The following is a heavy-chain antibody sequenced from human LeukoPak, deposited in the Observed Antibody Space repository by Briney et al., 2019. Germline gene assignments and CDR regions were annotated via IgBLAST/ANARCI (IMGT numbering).Heavy chain of an antibody. Sequence: PGGSLRLSCAASGFTFSSYAMHWVRQAPGKGLEYVSAISSNRGSTYYANSVKGRFTISRDNSKNTLYLQMGSLRAEDMAVYYCARDGKDIVVVPAAHSPPDYWGQGTLVTVSS. J-gene: IGHJ4*02. CDR2: ISSNRGST. D-gene: IGHD2-2*01. CDR1: GFTFSSYA. CDR3: ARDGKDIVVVPAAHSPPDY. V-gene: IGHV3-64*01.